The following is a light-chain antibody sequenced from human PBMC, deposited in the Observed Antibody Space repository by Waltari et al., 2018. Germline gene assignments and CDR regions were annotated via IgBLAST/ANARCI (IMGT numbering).Light chain of an antibody. V-gene: IGLV2-23*02. Sequence: QSALTQPASMSGSPGQSITISCSGTSSDVGSYNLVSWYQHHPGKAPKLIIYEVSKRPPGVCNGFSGSKSGNTASLIIYGIQAEDDSVYYCCSYSPTTTLIFGGGTKLTVL. CDR1: SSDVGSYNL. CDR2: EVS. CDR3: CSYSPTTTLI. J-gene: IGLJ2*01.